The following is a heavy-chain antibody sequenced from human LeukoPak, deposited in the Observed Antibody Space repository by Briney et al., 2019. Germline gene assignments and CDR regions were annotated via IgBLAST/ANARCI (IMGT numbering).Heavy chain of an antibody. V-gene: IGHV4-39*07. CDR1: GGSISSSSYY. J-gene: IGHJ4*02. CDR3: ARENRDWLLDY. D-gene: IGHD3-9*01. Sequence: PSETLSLTCTVSGGSISSSSYYWGWIRQPPGKGLEWIGSIYYSGSTYYNPSLKSRVTISVDTSKNQFSLKLSSVTAADTAVYYCARENRDWLLDYWGQGTLVTVSS. CDR2: IYYSGST.